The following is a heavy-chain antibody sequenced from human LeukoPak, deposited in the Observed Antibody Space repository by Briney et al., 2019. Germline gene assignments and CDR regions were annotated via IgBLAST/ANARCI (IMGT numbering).Heavy chain of an antibody. Sequence: SETLSLTCTVSGGSISSYYWSWIRQPPGKGLEWIGYIYYSGSTNYNPSLKSRVTISVDTSKNQFSLKLSSVTAADTAVYYCARVRAWAVAGERAFDYWGQGTLVTVSS. D-gene: IGHD6-19*01. CDR2: IYYSGST. J-gene: IGHJ4*02. CDR3: ARVRAWAVAGERAFDY. V-gene: IGHV4-59*01. CDR1: GGSISSYY.